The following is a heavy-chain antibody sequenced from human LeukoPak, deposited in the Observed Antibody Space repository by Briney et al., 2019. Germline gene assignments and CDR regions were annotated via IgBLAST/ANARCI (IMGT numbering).Heavy chain of an antibody. CDR3: ARDRRDGYCLGH. V-gene: IGHV3-66*01. CDR2: MYSGGTT. CDR1: GFTVSSSY. J-gene: IGHJ4*02. D-gene: IGHD2-2*03. Sequence: GGSLRLSCTGSGFTVSSSYMSWVRQTPGRGLEWVSVMYSGGTTYYADSVKGRFTISRDSSKNTVNLQMNSLRAEDTAVYYCARDRRDGYCLGHWGQGTLVTVSS.